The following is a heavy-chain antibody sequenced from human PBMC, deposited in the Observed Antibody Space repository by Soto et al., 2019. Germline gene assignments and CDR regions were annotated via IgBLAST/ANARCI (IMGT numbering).Heavy chain of an antibody. D-gene: IGHD3-16*01. CDR1: GFTFTTYG. J-gene: IGHJ4*02. Sequence: GGSLRLSCVASGFTFTTYGMNWIRQAPGEGLEWVSAITGDGGTTYYADSVKGRFTISRDNSKNTLYLQLNSLTAEDTALYYCAKDLGGSKRFDYWGQGTLVTVSS. CDR2: ITGDGGTT. CDR3: AKDLGGSKRFDY. V-gene: IGHV3-23*01.